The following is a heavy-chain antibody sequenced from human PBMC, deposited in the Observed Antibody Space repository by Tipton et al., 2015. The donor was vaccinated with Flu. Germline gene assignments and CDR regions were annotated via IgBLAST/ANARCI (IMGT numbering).Heavy chain of an antibody. CDR2: ISAYNGNT. CDR3: ARDGVSSSWYYYWLVV. CDR1: GYTFTSYG. J-gene: IGHJ6*02. V-gene: IGHV1-18*01. Sequence: QSGAEVKKPGASVKVSCKASGYTFTSYGISWGRQAPGQGLEWMGWISAYNGNTNYAQKLQGRVTMTTDTSTSTAYMELRILRADDTAVYYCARDGVSSSWYYYWLVVWCRESTVTVAS. D-gene: IGHD6-13*01.